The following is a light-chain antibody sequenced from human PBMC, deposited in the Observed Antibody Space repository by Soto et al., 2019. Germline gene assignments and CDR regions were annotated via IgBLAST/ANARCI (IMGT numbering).Light chain of an antibody. CDR2: EVN. CDR3: SSYGGSINV. J-gene: IGLJ3*02. Sequence: QSALTQPPSASGSPGQSVAISCTGTSSDVGGYNYVSWYQQHPGKAPKLMIYEVNKRPSGVPDRFSGSKSGNTASLTVSGLQAEDEADYYCSSYGGSINVFGTGTKLTVL. V-gene: IGLV2-8*01. CDR1: SSDVGGYNY.